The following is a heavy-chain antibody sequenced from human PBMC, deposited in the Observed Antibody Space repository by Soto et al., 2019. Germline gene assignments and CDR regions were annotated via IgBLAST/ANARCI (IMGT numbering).Heavy chain of an antibody. J-gene: IGHJ6*02. Sequence: AGPTLVNPTQTLTLTCSFSGFSLTTGGLAVGWIRQPPGKALECLALIYWNDDKRYSQSLKNRLTVTKDTYQSKVVLTMTNMDPVDTATYYCARRVGSGYYPYYYGMDVWAQGT. D-gene: IGHD3-22*01. V-gene: IGHV2-5*01. CDR1: GFSLTTGGLA. CDR2: IYWNDDK. CDR3: ARRVGSGYYPYYYGMDV.